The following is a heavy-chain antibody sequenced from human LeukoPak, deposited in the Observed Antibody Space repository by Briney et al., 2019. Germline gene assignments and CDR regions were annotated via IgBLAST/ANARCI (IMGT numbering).Heavy chain of an antibody. CDR1: ELTFSTYG. D-gene: IGHD3-10*02. CDR3: AELGITMIGGV. Sequence: GGTLRLSCAASELTFSTYGMSWVRQAPGKGLEWVSAISGSGGTTYYADSVKGRFTISRDNAKNSLYLQVNSLRAEDTAVYYCAELGITMIGGVWGKGTTVTISS. CDR2: ISGSGGTT. V-gene: IGHV3-23*01. J-gene: IGHJ6*04.